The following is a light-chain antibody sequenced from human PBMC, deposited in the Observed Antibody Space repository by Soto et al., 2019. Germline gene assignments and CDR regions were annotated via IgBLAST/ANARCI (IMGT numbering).Light chain of an antibody. CDR3: CSHAGSYTYG. CDR1: SSNIGAHYD. J-gene: IGLJ1*01. CDR2: GNS. V-gene: IGLV1-40*01. Sequence: QSVLTQPPSVSVAPGQRVTVSCTGSSSNIGAHYDVHWYQHLPGTAPKLLIYGNSNRPSGVPYRFSGSKSGNTASLTISGLQAEDEADYYCCSHAGSYTYGFGTGTKVTVL.